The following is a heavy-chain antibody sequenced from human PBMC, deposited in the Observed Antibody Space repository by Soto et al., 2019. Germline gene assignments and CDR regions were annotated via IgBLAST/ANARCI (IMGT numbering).Heavy chain of an antibody. D-gene: IGHD3-16*02. V-gene: IGHV3-48*03. CDR1: GFTFSSYE. Sequence: EVQLVESGGGLVQPGGSLRLSCAASGFTFSSYEMNWVRQAPGKGLEWVSYISSSGSTIYYADSVKGRFTISRDNAKNSLYLQMNSLRAEDTAVYYCAREDYVWGSYRSDAFDIWGQGTMVTVSS. J-gene: IGHJ3*02. CDR3: AREDYVWGSYRSDAFDI. CDR2: ISSSGSTI.